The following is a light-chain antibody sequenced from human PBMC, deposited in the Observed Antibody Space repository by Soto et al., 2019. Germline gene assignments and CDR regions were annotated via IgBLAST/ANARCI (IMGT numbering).Light chain of an antibody. CDR3: SSFSSSSTLV. CDR2: DVS. J-gene: IGLJ2*01. V-gene: IGLV2-14*01. CDR1: SSDVGAYNY. Sequence: QSALTQPASVSGSPGQSVTISCTGTSSDVGAYNYVSWYQQLPGKAPRLMIFDVSNRPSGVSNRFSGSKSGNTASLTISGLHADDEADYYCSSFSSSSTLVFGGGTQLTVL.